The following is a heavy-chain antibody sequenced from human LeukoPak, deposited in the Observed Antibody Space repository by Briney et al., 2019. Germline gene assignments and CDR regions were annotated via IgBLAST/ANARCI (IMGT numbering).Heavy chain of an antibody. CDR1: GFTFSDYY. D-gene: IGHD4-11*01. V-gene: IGHV3-11*01. J-gene: IGHJ4*02. Sequence: GRSLRLSCVASGFTFSDYYMNWVRQAPGKGLEWLSFISNGGRDISYADSVKGRFTISRDDARNSLYLQMDNLRTEDTALYYCARAVSEDYWGQGTLVTVSS. CDR2: ISNGGRDI. CDR3: ARAVSEDY.